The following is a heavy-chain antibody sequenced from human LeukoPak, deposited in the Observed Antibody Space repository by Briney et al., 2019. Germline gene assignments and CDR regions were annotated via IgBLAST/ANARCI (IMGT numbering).Heavy chain of an antibody. CDR1: GFTFSSYG. V-gene: IGHV3-33*01. Sequence: GGSLRLSCAVSGFTFSSYGMHWVRQAPGKGLEWVAVIWYDGSNKYYADSVKGRFTISRDNSKNTLYLQMNSLRAEDTAVYYCASNIVGATSGYYYGMDVWGQGTTVTVSS. D-gene: IGHD1-26*01. J-gene: IGHJ6*02. CDR3: ASNIVGATSGYYYGMDV. CDR2: IWYDGSNK.